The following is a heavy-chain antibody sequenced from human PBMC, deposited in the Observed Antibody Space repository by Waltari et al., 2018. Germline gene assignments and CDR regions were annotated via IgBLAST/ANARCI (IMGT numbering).Heavy chain of an antibody. J-gene: IGHJ4*02. CDR2: INPSGGST. CDR1: GYTFTSYY. V-gene: IGHV1-46*01. CDR3: ARDRSNSDRDLSGYSSSWGYLLFY. D-gene: IGHD6-13*01. Sequence: QVQLVQSGAEVKKPGASVKVSCKASGYTFTSYYMHWVRQAPGQGLEWMGIINPSGGSTSYAQKFQGRVTMTRDTSTSTVYMELSSLRSEDTAVYYCARDRSNSDRDLSGYSSSWGYLLFYWGQGTLVTVSS.